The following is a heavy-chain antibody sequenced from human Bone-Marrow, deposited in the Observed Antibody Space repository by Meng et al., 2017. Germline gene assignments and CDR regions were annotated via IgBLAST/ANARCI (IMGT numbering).Heavy chain of an antibody. CDR1: GGSISSSSYY. J-gene: IGHJ4*02. V-gene: IGHV4-39*07. Sequence: SETLSLTCTVSGGSISSSSYYWGWIRQPPGKGLEWIGSIYYSGSTYYNPSLKSRVTISVDTSKNQFSLKLSSVTAADTAVYYCARKLQFDYWGQGTLVTVSS. CDR3: ARKLQFDY. CDR2: IYYSGST. D-gene: IGHD1-7*01.